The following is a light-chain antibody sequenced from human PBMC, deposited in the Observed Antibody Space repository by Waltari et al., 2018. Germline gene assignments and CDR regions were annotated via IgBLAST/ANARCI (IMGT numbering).Light chain of an antibody. J-gene: IGKJ4*01. CDR3: QQCYNSPLT. Sequence: EIVLTQSPATLSLSPGKRATLSCRASQSINNYLAWYHQKPGQAPRLLISDASNRATGFPARFSGSGSGTDFTLTISSLQAEDVAVYYCQQCYNSPLTFGGGTKVAIK. V-gene: IGKV3-11*01. CDR2: DAS. CDR1: QSINNY.